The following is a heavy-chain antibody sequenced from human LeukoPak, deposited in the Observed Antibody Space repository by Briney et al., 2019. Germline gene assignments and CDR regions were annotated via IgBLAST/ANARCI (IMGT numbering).Heavy chain of an antibody. Sequence: ETLSLTCTVSGGSISSYYWSWIRQPPGKGLEWVSYISSSSSTIYYADSVKGRFTTSRDNAKNSLYLQMNSLRAEDTAVYYCARVPRGGSGTFDIWGQGTMVTVSS. CDR1: GGSISSYY. CDR2: ISSSSSTI. D-gene: IGHD1-26*01. J-gene: IGHJ3*02. V-gene: IGHV3-48*01. CDR3: ARVPRGGSGTFDI.